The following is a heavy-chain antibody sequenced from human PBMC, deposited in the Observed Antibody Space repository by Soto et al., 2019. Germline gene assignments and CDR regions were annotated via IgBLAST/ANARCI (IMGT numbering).Heavy chain of an antibody. CDR2: ISAYNGNT. CDR1: GYTFTSYG. Sequence: ASVKVSCKASGYTFTSYGISWVRQAPGQGLEWMGWISAYNGNTNYAQKLQGRVTMTTDTSTSTAYMELRSLRSDDTAVYYCARDLYSPLYGDYVGFDYWGQGTLVTVSS. CDR3: ARDLYSPLYGDYVGFDY. J-gene: IGHJ4*02. V-gene: IGHV1-18*01. D-gene: IGHD4-17*01.